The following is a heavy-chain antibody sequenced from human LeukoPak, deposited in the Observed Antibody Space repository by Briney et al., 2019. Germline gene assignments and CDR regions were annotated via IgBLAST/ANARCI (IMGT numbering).Heavy chain of an antibody. CDR2: IYYSGST. Sequence: PSETLSLTCTVSGGSISSSSYYWGWIRQPPGKGLEWIGSIYYSGSTYYNPSLKSRVTISVDTSKNQFSLKLSSVTAADTAVYYCARGSDPYDSSGYYWYYFDYWGQGTLVTVSS. CDR1: GGSISSSSYY. D-gene: IGHD3-22*01. J-gene: IGHJ4*02. CDR3: ARGSDPYDSSGYYWYYFDY. V-gene: IGHV4-39*07.